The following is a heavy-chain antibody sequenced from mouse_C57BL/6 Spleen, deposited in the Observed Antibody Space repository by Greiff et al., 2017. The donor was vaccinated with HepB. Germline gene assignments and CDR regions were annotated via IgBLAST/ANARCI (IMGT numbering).Heavy chain of an antibody. CDR1: GYTFTDYY. D-gene: IGHD2-4*01. J-gene: IGHJ3*01. CDR2: INPNNGGT. Sequence: EVQLQQSGPELVKPGASVKISCKASGYTFTDYYMNWVKQSHGKSLEWIGDINPNNGGTSYNQKFKGKATLTVDKSSSTAYMELRSLKSEDSAVYYCASGITPWGQRTLVTVSA. V-gene: IGHV1-26*01. CDR3: ASGITP.